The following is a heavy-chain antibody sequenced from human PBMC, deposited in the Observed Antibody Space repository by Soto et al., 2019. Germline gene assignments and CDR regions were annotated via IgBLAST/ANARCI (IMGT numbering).Heavy chain of an antibody. J-gene: IGHJ4*02. CDR2: INTNGVNT. CDR3: ARGRVEDSSGWATYFDY. V-gene: IGHV3-64*01. D-gene: IGHD6-19*01. CDR1: GFTFSGYC. Sequence: EVQLVESGGGLVQPGGSLRLSCAAFGFTFSGYCMFWVRQAPGKGLEYVSAINTNGVNTFYAKSVKGRFTISRDNSKNTMYLQMGSLRAEDMAVYYCARGRVEDSSGWATYFDYWGQGTLVTVSS.